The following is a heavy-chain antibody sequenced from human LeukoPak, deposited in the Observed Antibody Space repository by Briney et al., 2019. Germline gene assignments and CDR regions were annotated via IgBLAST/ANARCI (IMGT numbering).Heavy chain of an antibody. CDR2: FDPEDGET. J-gene: IGHJ6*02. D-gene: IGHD3-10*01. V-gene: IGHV1-24*01. CDR3: ATDYKRPPYYYYYGMDV. CDR1: GYTLTELS. Sequence: ASVNVSCKVSGYTLTELSMHWVRQAPGKGLEGMGGFDPEDGETIYAQKFRGRVTMTEDTSTDTAYMELSSLRSEDTAVYYCATDYKRPPYYYYYGMDVWGQGTTVTVSS.